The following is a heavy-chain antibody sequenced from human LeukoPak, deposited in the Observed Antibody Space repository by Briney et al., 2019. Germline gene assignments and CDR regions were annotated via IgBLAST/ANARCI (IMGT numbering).Heavy chain of an antibody. CDR3: ARGNSPRDYDFWSGYSGTKFGYYYYYGMDV. D-gene: IGHD3-3*01. CDR1: GGSISSGGYY. V-gene: IGHV4-61*08. J-gene: IGHJ6*02. Sequence: PSQTLSLTCTVSGGSISSGGYYWSWIRQPPGTGLEWIGYIYYSGSTNYNPSLKSRVTISVDTSKNQFSLKLSSVTAADTAVYYCARGNSPRDYDFWSGYSGTKFGYYYYYGMDVWGQGTTVTVSS. CDR2: IYYSGST.